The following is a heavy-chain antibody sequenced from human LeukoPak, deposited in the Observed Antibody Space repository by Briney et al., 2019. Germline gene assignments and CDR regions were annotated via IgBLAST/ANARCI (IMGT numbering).Heavy chain of an antibody. CDR1: GGSFSGYY. J-gene: IGHJ4*02. CDR3: ARLSTKIDSSGYFLFDY. V-gene: IGHV4-34*01. Sequence: SETLSLTCAVYGGSFSGYYWSWIRQPPGKGLEWIGEINHSGSTNYNPSLKSRVTISVDTSKNQFSLKLSPVTAADTAVYYCARLSTKIDSSGYFLFDYWGQGTLVTVSS. CDR2: INHSGST. D-gene: IGHD3-22*01.